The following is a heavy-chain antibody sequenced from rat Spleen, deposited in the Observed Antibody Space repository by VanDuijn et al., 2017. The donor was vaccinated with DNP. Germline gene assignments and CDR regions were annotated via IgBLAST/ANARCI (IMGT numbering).Heavy chain of an antibody. V-gene: IGHV5-25*01. CDR3: VRRGGKGLFSK. D-gene: IGHD3-1*01. CDR1: GFTFSNYY. J-gene: IGHJ3*01. CDR2: ISTSGSRT. Sequence: EVQLVESGGGLVQPGRSLNLSCAASGFTFSNYYMAWVRQAPKKGLEWVASISTSGSRTYYPDSVKGRFTISRDNAKSTLDLQMDSLRSEDTATYYCVRRGGKGLFSKWGQGTLVTVSS.